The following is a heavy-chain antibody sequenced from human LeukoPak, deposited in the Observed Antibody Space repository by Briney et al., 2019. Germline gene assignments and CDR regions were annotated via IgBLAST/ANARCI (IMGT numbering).Heavy chain of an antibody. Sequence: ASVRVSCKASGYNFIGNYMHWVRQAPGQGLEWIGWIYPNSGGTNYAQKFQGRVTMTRDTSISTAYMELSSLRSDDTAVYYCARNPDWGQGTLVTVSS. V-gene: IGHV1-2*02. CDR3: ARNPD. J-gene: IGHJ4*02. CDR2: IYPNSGGT. CDR1: GYNFIGNY.